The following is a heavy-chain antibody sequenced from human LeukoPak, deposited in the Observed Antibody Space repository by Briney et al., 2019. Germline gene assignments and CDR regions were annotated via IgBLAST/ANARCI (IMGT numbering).Heavy chain of an antibody. CDR1: GFTFSDYY. Sequence: GGSLRLSCAASGFTFSDYYMSWIRQAPGKGLEWLSYISTISDTDYADSVKGRFTISRDNAKNSLYLQMNSLRAEDTAVYYCARDPKHWYYFDSWGQGTLVTVSS. J-gene: IGHJ4*02. CDR3: ARDPKHWYYFDS. D-gene: IGHD2-8*02. CDR2: ISTISDT. V-gene: IGHV3-11*06.